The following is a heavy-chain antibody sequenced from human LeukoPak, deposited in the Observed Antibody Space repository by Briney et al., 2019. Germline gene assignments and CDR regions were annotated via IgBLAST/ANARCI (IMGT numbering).Heavy chain of an antibody. J-gene: IGHJ4*02. CDR2: ISGSGDNT. D-gene: IGHD3-16*02. V-gene: IGHV3-23*01. Sequence: GGFLRLSCAASGFSVNNYAMSWVRQGPGKGLEWVSAISGSGDNTYYADSVRDRFTISRDNSKNTLYLQMDSLRAEDTAVYYCTKDHSEYVWGSYRRDDYWGQGTLVTVSS. CDR3: TKDHSEYVWGSYRRDDY. CDR1: GFSVNNYA.